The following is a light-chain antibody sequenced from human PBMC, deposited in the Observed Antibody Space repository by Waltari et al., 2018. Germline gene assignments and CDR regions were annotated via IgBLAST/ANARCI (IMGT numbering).Light chain of an antibody. Sequence: EIVLTQSPATLSLSPGDRATLSCWAGQSVSSYLPWYQQKPGQAPTPLIYCESNGATGIPARFSSSGAWTDLTPTNSSPEPEDFAVDYCQQRSNWPTFGGGTKVEIK. J-gene: IGKJ4*01. CDR2: CES. CDR1: QSVSSY. V-gene: IGKV3-11*01. CDR3: QQRSNWPT.